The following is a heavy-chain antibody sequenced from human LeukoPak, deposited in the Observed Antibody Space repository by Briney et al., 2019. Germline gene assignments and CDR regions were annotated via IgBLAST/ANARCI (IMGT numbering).Heavy chain of an antibody. Sequence: SVKVSCKASGGTFSCYAISWVRQAPGQGLEWMGRIIPIFGTANYAQKFQGRVTITTDESTSTAYMELSSLRSEDTAVYYCARVRRIFSTHYFDYWGQGTLVTVSS. D-gene: IGHD2/OR15-2a*01. V-gene: IGHV1-69*05. CDR3: ARVRRIFSTHYFDY. CDR2: IIPIFGTA. CDR1: GGTFSCYA. J-gene: IGHJ4*02.